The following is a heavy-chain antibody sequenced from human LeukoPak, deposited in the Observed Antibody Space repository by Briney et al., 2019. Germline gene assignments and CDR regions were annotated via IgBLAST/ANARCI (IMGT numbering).Heavy chain of an antibody. D-gene: IGHD5-18*01. J-gene: IGHJ6*03. Sequence: PGGSLRLSCAASGFTFSTYDMSWVRQAPGKGLEWVSAISGSDYSTYYADSVKGRFTIFRDNSKNTLYLRMKSLRAEDTAVYYCAKQIGPMVRYMDVWGKGTTVTVSS. CDR1: GFTFSTYD. CDR2: ISGSDYST. CDR3: AKQIGPMVRYMDV. V-gene: IGHV3-23*01.